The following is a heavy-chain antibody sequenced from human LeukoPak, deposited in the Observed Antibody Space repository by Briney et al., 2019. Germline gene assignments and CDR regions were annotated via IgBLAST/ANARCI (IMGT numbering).Heavy chain of an antibody. V-gene: IGHV3-23*01. Sequence: GASLRLSCGASGFTFSSYAMSWVRQAPGKGLEWVSAISGSGGSTYYADSVKGRFTISRDNSKNTLYLQMNSLRAEDTAVYYCAKDLSSSWYVGWFDPWGQGTLVTVSS. J-gene: IGHJ5*02. CDR3: AKDLSSSWYVGWFDP. D-gene: IGHD6-13*01. CDR2: ISGSGGST. CDR1: GFTFSSYA.